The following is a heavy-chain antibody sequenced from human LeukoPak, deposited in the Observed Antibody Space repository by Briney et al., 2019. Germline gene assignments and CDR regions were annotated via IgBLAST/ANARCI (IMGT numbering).Heavy chain of an antibody. Sequence: PSETLSLTCAVYGGSFSDYYWNWMRQPPGKGLEWIGEINHSGSTNYNPSLKSRVAISVDTSKNQFSLKLSSVTAADTAVYYCARGASALYYYDSSGSSPIDYWGQGTLVTVSS. CDR2: INHSGST. D-gene: IGHD3-22*01. J-gene: IGHJ4*02. V-gene: IGHV4-34*01. CDR3: ARGASALYYYDSSGSSPIDY. CDR1: GGSFSDYY.